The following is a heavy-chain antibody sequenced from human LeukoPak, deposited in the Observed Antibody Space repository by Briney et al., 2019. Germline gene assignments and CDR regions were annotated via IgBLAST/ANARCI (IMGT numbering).Heavy chain of an antibody. CDR1: GFTFSRNY. D-gene: IGHD6-13*01. CDR3: ARGAYSSSWSFSP. J-gene: IGHJ5*02. Sequence: AGGSLRLSCVASGFTFSRNYMTWVRQAPGKGLEWVAVITYDGNNKYYADSVKGRFTISRDNSKDTLYVQMNSLRTEDTAVYYCARGAYSSSWSFSPWGQGTLVTVFS. CDR2: ITYDGNNK. V-gene: IGHV3-30-3*01.